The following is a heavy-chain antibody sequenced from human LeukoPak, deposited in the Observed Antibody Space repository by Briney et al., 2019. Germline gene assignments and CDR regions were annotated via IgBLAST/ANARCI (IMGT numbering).Heavy chain of an antibody. CDR2: IRYDGSNK. CDR3: AKEARNYYYGMDV. CDR1: GFTFSSYG. J-gene: IGHJ6*02. V-gene: IGHV3-30*02. Sequence: GGSRRLSCAASGFTFSSYGMHWVRQAPGNGLEWVAFIRYDGSNKYYADSVKGRFTISRDNSKNTLYLQMNSLRAEDTAVYYCAKEARNYYYGMDVWGQGTTVTVSS.